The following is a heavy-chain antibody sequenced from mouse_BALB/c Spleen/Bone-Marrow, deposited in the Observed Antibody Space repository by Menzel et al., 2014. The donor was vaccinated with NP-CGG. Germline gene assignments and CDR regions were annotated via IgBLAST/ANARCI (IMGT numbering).Heavy chain of an antibody. CDR3: TRSRDYGNWFAY. V-gene: IGHV1S127*01. J-gene: IGHJ3*01. D-gene: IGHD2-1*01. Sequence: VQLQQSGAELVKPGASVKMSCKASGYTFTSYWMHWVKQRPGQGLEWIGVIDPSDSYTSYNQKFKGKATLTVDTSSSTAYMQLSSLTSEDSAVYYCTRSRDYGNWFAYWGQGTLVTSSA. CDR1: GYTFTSYW. CDR2: IDPSDSYT.